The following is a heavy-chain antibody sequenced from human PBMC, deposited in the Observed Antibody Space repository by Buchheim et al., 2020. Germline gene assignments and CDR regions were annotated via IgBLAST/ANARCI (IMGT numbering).Heavy chain of an antibody. CDR1: GGSMIPYY. D-gene: IGHD3-16*01. V-gene: IGHV4-59*08. Sequence: QVHLQESGPGLVKPSETLSLTCSVSGGSMIPYYWSWIRQSPGKGLEYIGYVYYTGSVTYNSSLKSRVTISVDTSKNQITLSLTSVTAADTAVYFCARHAGSFGYTYYFDFWGQG. CDR3: ARHAGSFGYTYYFDF. J-gene: IGHJ4*02. CDR2: VYYTGSV.